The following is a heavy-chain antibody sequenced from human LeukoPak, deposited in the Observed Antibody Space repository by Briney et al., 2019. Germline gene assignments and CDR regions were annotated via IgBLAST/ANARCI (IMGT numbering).Heavy chain of an antibody. Sequence: SVKVSCKASGGTFSSYAISWVRQAPGQGLEWMGGIIPIFGTANYGQKFQGRVTITADESTSTAYMELSSLRSEDTAVYYCARDKDIVVVPAAMPSNPYGMDVWGQGTTVTVSS. CDR1: GGTFSSYA. CDR2: IIPIFGTA. J-gene: IGHJ6*02. V-gene: IGHV1-69*13. CDR3: ARDKDIVVVPAAMPSNPYGMDV. D-gene: IGHD2-2*01.